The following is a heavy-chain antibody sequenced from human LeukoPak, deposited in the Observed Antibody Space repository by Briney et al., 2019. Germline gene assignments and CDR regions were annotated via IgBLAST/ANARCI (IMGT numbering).Heavy chain of an antibody. Sequence: SETLSLACAVYGGSFSGYYWSWIRQPPGKGLEWIGEINHSGSTNYNPSLKSRVTISVDTSKNQFSLKLSSVTAADTAVYYCARVDYEDGYFDYWGQGTLVTVSS. J-gene: IGHJ4*02. D-gene: IGHD4-17*01. CDR2: INHSGST. V-gene: IGHV4-34*01. CDR3: ARVDYEDGYFDY. CDR1: GGSFSGYY.